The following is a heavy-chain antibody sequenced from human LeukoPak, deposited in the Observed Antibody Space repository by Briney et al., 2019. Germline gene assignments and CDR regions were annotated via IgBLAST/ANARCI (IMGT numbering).Heavy chain of an antibody. CDR3: ARESRALEPVDY. CDR1: GGAFSSYT. J-gene: IGHJ4*02. CDR2: IIPILGIA. Sequence: GASVKVSCKASGGAFSSYTISWVRQAPGQGLEWMGRIIPILGIANYAQKFQGRVTITADKSTSTAYMALSSLRSEDTAVYYCARESRALEPVDYWGQGTLVTVSS. V-gene: IGHV1-69*10. D-gene: IGHD1-1*01.